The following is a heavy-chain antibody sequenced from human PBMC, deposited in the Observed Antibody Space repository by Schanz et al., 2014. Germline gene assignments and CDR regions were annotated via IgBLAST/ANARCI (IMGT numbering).Heavy chain of an antibody. V-gene: IGHV4-59*10. CDR1: GVSICGYY. CDR2: IYTNGST. J-gene: IGHJ6*02. CDR3: ARAEINSGYARYYYGMDV. D-gene: IGHD5-12*01. Sequence: QVQLQQWGAGLLKPSETLSLTCTVSGVSICGYYWSWIRQPAGKGLEWIGRIYTNGSTKYNPSLKSRVTMSVDTSKNQFSLKLSSVTAADTAVYYCARAEINSGYARYYYGMDVWGQGTTVTVSS.